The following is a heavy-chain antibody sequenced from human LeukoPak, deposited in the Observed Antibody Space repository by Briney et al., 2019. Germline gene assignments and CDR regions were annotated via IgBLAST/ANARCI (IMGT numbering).Heavy chain of an antibody. V-gene: IGHV1-2*04. CDR1: GYTFTGYY. J-gene: IGHJ3*02. CDR2: INPNSGGT. D-gene: IGHD3-10*01. CDR3: ARDTAPTPYYYGSGSYRAFDI. Sequence: ASVKVSCKASGYTFTGYYMHWVRRAPGQGLEWMGWINPNSGGTNYAQKFQGWVTMTRDTSISTAYMELSRLRSDDTAVYYCARDTAPTPYYYGSGSYRAFDIWGQGTMVTVSS.